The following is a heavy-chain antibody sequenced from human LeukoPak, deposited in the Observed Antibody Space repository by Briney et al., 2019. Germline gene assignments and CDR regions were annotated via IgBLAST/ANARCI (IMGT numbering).Heavy chain of an antibody. CDR1: GFTFNTFA. J-gene: IGHJ4*02. CDR3: AKYYSSSWSHFDY. Sequence: GGSLRLSCAASGFTFNTFAMSWVRQAPGKGLEWVSVISGSGGRTYYADSVKGRFTISRDNSKNTLYLQMNSPRAEDTAVYYCAKYYSSSWSHFDYWGQGTLVTVSS. CDR2: ISGSGGRT. V-gene: IGHV3-23*01. D-gene: IGHD6-13*01.